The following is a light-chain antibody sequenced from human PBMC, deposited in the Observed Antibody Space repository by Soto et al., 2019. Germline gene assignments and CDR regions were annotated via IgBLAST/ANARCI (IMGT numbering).Light chain of an antibody. Sequence: QSVLTQPASVSGSPGQSITISCTETSSDVRSNNLVSWYQQHPGKAPKLMIYEGSKRPSGVSNRFSGSKSGNTASLTISGLQAEDEADYYCCSYAGSSYVFGTGTKVTVL. V-gene: IGLV2-23*01. CDR2: EGS. J-gene: IGLJ1*01. CDR3: CSYAGSSYV. CDR1: SSDVRSNNL.